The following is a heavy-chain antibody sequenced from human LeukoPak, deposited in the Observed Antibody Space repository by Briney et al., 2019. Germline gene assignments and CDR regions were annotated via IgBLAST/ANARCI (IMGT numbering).Heavy chain of an antibody. D-gene: IGHD6-19*01. CDR2: IYPGDSDT. J-gene: IGHJ1*01. CDR3: ARLDSSGWPGRHRRHGYFQH. Sequence: GESLKISCKGSGYSFTSYWIGWVRQMPGKGLEWMGIIYPGDSDTRYSPSFQGQVTISADKSISTAYLQWSSLKASDTAMYYCARLDSSGWPGRHRRHGYFQHWGQGTLVTVSS. CDR1: GYSFTSYW. V-gene: IGHV5-51*01.